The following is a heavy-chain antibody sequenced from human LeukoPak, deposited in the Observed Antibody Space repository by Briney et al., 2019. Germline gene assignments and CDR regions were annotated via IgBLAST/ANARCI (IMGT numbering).Heavy chain of an antibody. J-gene: IGHJ6*03. CDR2: INPNSGGT. V-gene: IGHV1-2*06. Sequence: ASVKVSCKASGYTFTGYYMHWMRHAPGQGLEWMGRINPNSGGTNYAQTFQGSVTMARDTTISTAYMKLSRLRSDDTAVYYCARGDTAMVTDYYYYMDVWGKGTTVTVSS. D-gene: IGHD5-18*01. CDR1: GYTFTGYY. CDR3: ARGDTAMVTDYYYYMDV.